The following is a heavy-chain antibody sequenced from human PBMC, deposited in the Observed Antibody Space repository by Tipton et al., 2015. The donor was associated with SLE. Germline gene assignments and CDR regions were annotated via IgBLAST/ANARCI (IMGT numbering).Heavy chain of an antibody. CDR3: ARSSWYYFGSGYYSDRYFDL. CDR2: IYSGGST. V-gene: IGHV3-53*05. Sequence: SLRLSCAASGFTVSTNYMTWVRQAPGKGLEWVSLIYSGGSTSYADSVKGRFTISRDNSKNTLYLQMNSLRAEDTAVYYCARSSWYYFGSGYYSDRYFDLWGRGPLVTVSS. J-gene: IGHJ2*01. CDR1: GFTVSTNY. D-gene: IGHD3-3*01.